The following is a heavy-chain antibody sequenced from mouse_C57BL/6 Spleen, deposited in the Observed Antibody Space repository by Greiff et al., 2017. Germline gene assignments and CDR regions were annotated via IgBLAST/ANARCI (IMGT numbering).Heavy chain of an antibody. J-gene: IGHJ4*01. V-gene: IGHV1-69*01. D-gene: IGHD1-1*01. CDR3: ARGATTVPYAMDY. CDR1: GYTFTSYW. Sequence: QVHVKQPGAELVMPGASVKLSCKASGYTFTSYWMHWVKQRPGQGLEWIGEIDPSDSYTNYNQKFKGKSTLTVDKSSSTAYMQLSSLTSEDSAVYYCARGATTVPYAMDYWGQGTSVTVSS. CDR2: IDPSDSYT.